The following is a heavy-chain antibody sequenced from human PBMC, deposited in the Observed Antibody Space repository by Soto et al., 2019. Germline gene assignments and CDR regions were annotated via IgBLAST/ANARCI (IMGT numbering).Heavy chain of an antibody. Sequence: QVQLVESGGGVVQPGRSLTLSCVASGFTLSNYGMHWVRQAPGKGLEWVAVIWYDGTTTYSADSVKGRFSISRDNSKNTLSLQMSSLRAEDTAVDYGARHVGSSGASRWFDTWGQGTLVTVSS. CDR1: GFTLSNYG. CDR3: ARHVGSSGASRWFDT. V-gene: IGHV3-33*01. D-gene: IGHD3-10*02. CDR2: IWYDGTTT. J-gene: IGHJ5*02.